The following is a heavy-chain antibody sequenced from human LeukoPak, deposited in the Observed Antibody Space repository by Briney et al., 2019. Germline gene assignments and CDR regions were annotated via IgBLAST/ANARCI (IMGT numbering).Heavy chain of an antibody. V-gene: IGHV1-18*01. J-gene: IGHJ4*02. CDR3: ARAPIAAAAHY. CDR2: ISACSGNT. Sequence: ASVKVSCKASGYTFTTYGITWVRQVPGQGLEWMGWISACSGNTNYAQKLQDRVTMTTDTSTSTTYMELRSLRSDDTAVYYCARAPIAAAAHYWGQGTLVTVSS. D-gene: IGHD6-13*01. CDR1: GYTFTTYG.